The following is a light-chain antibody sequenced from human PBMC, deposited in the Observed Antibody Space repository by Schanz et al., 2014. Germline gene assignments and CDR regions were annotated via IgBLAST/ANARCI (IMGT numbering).Light chain of an antibody. V-gene: IGKV3-20*01. J-gene: IGKJ3*01. CDR3: QQYGSSPLFT. Sequence: EIVLTQSPGTLSLSPGERATLSCRASQSVSNSYLAWYQQKPGQAPRLLIYDASNRATGVPDRFSGSGSGTGFTLTINKMEPEDFAVYYCQQYGSSPLFTFGPGTTVEIK. CDR2: DAS. CDR1: QSVSNSY.